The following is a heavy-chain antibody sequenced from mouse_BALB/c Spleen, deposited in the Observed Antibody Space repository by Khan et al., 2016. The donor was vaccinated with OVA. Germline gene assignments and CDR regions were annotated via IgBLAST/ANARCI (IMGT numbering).Heavy chain of an antibody. CDR3: ARDYGSLYWYFDV. CDR2: IYYSGTV. Sequence: VQLKESGPGLVKPSQTVSLTCTVTGISITSGNYRWSWIRPFPGNNLEWIGNIYYSGTVTYNPSLTSRTTITRDTSKNQFFLEMNSLTAEDTATYYGARDYGSLYWYFDVWGAGTTVTVSS. J-gene: IGHJ1*01. D-gene: IGHD1-1*01. V-gene: IGHV3-5*02. CDR1: GISITSGNYR.